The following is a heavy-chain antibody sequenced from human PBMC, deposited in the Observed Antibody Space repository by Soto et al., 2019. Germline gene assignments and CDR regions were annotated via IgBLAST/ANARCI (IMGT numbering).Heavy chain of an antibody. D-gene: IGHD3-22*01. V-gene: IGHV1-8*01. CDR2: MNPNSGNT. CDR1: GYTFTSYY. CDR3: ARERRTYYYDSSGSTLYYYYYGMDV. J-gene: IGHJ6*02. Sequence: ASVEVSCKASGYTFTSYYINWVRQATGQGLEWMGWMNPNSGNTGYAQKFQGRVTMTRNTSVSTAYMELSSLRSEDTAVYYCARERRTYYYDSSGSTLYYYYYGMDVWGQGTTVTAP.